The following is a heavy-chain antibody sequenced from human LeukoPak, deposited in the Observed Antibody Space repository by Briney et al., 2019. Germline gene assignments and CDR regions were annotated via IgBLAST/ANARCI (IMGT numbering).Heavy chain of an antibody. D-gene: IGHD1-26*01. Sequence: SETLSLTCAVYGGSFSGYYWSWIRQPPGKGLEWIGEINHSGITNYNPSLKSRVTISVDTSKNQFSLKLSSVTAADTSVYYCARGRGIVGANTKFYYMDVWGKGTTVTVSS. CDR2: INHSGIT. CDR3: ARGRGIVGANTKFYYMDV. V-gene: IGHV4-34*01. CDR1: GGSFSGYY. J-gene: IGHJ6*03.